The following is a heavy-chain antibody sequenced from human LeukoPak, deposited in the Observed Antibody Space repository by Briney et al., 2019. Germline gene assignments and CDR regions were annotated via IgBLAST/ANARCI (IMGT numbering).Heavy chain of an antibody. CDR3: ASTPGTYSGSYSIGY. CDR1: GGSVSSGSYY. Sequence: TLSLTCTVSGGSVSSGSYYWSWIRQPPGTGLEWIGYIYYSGSTNYNPSLKSRVTISVDTSKNQFSLKLSSVTAADTAVYYCASTPGTYSGSYSIGYWGQGTLVTVSS. J-gene: IGHJ4*02. D-gene: IGHD1-26*01. CDR2: IYYSGST. V-gene: IGHV4-61*01.